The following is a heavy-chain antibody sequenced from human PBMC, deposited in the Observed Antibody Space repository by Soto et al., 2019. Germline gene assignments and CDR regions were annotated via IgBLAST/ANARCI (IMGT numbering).Heavy chain of an antibody. J-gene: IGHJ5*02. CDR2: IFYSGGT. CDR3: ARQASGYYYGWFDP. D-gene: IGHD3-22*01. Sequence: QLLLQESGPGLVKPSETLSLTCTVSGGSILDSTYYWAWIRQSPGKGLEWIGTIFYSGGTFYTPSLXXXGXXSVDTSTNQFSLKLSSVTAADTAVYYCARQASGYYYGWFDPWGQGTLVTVSS. V-gene: IGHV4-39*01. CDR1: GGSILDSTYY.